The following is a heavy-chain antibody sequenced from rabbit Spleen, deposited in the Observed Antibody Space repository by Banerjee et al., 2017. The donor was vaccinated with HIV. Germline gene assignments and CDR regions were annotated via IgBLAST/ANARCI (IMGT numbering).Heavy chain of an antibody. J-gene: IGHJ6*01. CDR2: IVGSSSGFT. CDR3: ARSTYGYDDYADLYYAAMDL. CDR1: GLDFSSNDY. D-gene: IGHD6-1*01. Sequence: QSLEESGGDLVKPGASLTLTCKASGLDFSSNDYMCWVRQAPGKGQEWISCIVGSSSGFTYSATWAKGRFTISKTSSIMVTLQMTSLTVADTATYFCARSTYGYDDYADLYYAAMDLWGPGTLVTVS. V-gene: IGHV1S40*01.